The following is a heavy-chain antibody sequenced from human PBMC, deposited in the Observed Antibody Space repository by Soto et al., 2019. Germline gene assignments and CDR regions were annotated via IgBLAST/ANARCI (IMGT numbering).Heavy chain of an antibody. V-gene: IGHV1-24*01. CDR1: GYTLTELS. Sequence: ASVKVSCKVSGYTLTELSMHWVRQAPGKGLEWMGGFDPEDGETIYAQKFQGRVTMTEDTSTDTAYMELSSLRSEDTAVYYCATDRVATRDYYYYYGMDVWGQGTTVTVSS. D-gene: IGHD5-12*01. CDR2: FDPEDGET. J-gene: IGHJ6*02. CDR3: ATDRVATRDYYYYYGMDV.